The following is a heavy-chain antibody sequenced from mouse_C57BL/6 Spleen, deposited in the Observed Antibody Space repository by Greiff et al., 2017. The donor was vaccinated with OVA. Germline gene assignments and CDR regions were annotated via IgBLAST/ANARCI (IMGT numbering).Heavy chain of an antibody. D-gene: IGHD1-1*01. CDR3: ARVITTVVAPHYFDY. CDR1: GFTFSSYG. CDR2: ISSGGSYN. J-gene: IGHJ2*01. V-gene: IGHV5-6*01. Sequence: EVKLVESGGDLVKPGGSLKLSCAASGFTFSSYGMSWVRQTPDQRLEWVATISSGGSYNYYPDSVKGRFTISRDNAKNTLYLQMSSLKSEDTAMYYCARVITTVVAPHYFDYWGQGTTLTVSS.